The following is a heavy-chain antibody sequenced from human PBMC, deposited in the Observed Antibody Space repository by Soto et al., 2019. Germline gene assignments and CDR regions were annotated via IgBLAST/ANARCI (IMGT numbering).Heavy chain of an antibody. D-gene: IGHD6-13*01. CDR2: IIPIFGTA. CDR1: GGTFSSYA. Sequence: SVKVSCKASGGTFSSYAISWVRQAPGQGLEWMGGIIPIFGTANYAQKFQGRVTITADESTSTSYMELSSLRSEDTAVYYCARGQQLASDRYYYYGMDVWGQGTTVTVSS. V-gene: IGHV1-69*13. CDR3: ARGQQLASDRYYYYGMDV. J-gene: IGHJ6*02.